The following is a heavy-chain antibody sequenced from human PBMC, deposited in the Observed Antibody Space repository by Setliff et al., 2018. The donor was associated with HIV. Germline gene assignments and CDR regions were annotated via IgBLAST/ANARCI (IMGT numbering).Heavy chain of an antibody. Sequence: SETLSLTCTVSGGSITNGGYYWSWIRQPAGKGLEWIGHIYTSGSTNFNPSLKSRVTISMAMSKNQFSLKLTSLTAADTAVYYCARGSGTFYEVWTFGPWGQGTLVTVSS. J-gene: IGHJ4*02. CDR2: IYTSGST. CDR3: ARGSGTFYEVWTFGP. V-gene: IGHV4-61*09. D-gene: IGHD3-3*01. CDR1: GGSITNGGYY.